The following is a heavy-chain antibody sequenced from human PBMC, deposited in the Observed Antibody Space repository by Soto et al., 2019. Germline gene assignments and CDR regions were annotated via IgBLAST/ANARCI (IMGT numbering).Heavy chain of an antibody. CDR2: INAGNGNT. J-gene: IGHJ4*02. CDR3: AREVYSSRYYFDY. V-gene: IGHV1-3*01. D-gene: IGHD6-13*01. CDR1: GYTFTSYA. Sequence: QVQLVQSGAEVKKPGASVKVSCKASGYTFTSYAMHWVRQAPGQRLEWMGWINAGNGNTKYSQKFQGRVTITRDTSASTAYMELSSLRSEDTAVYYCAREVYSSRYYFDYWGQGTLVTVSS.